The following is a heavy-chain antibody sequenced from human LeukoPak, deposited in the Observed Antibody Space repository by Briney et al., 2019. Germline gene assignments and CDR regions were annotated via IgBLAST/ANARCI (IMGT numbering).Heavy chain of an antibody. J-gene: IGHJ4*02. D-gene: IGHD1-26*01. V-gene: IGHV3-23*01. Sequence: GGSLRLSCAASGFTFSRYAVSWVRQAPGKGLEWVSAISGSGGSTYYADSVKGRFTISRDNSKNTLYLQMNSLRAEDTAVYYCAKDIGIVAYFDYWGQGTLVTVSS. CDR1: GFTFSRYA. CDR2: ISGSGGST. CDR3: AKDIGIVAYFDY.